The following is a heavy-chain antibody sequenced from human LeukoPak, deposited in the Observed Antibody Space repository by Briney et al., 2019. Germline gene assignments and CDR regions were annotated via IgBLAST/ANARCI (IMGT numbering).Heavy chain of an antibody. CDR3: ASSGSYYYDSSGFYYFDY. J-gene: IGHJ4*02. CDR2: MSPNSGDT. Sequence: ASVKVSCKASGYTFTTHDINWVRQATGQGLEWLGWMSPNSGDTGYAQKFQGRVTITADESTSTAYMELSSLRSEDTAVYYCASSGSYYYDSSGFYYFDYWGQGTLVTVSS. D-gene: IGHD3-22*01. V-gene: IGHV1-8*01. CDR1: GYTFTTHD.